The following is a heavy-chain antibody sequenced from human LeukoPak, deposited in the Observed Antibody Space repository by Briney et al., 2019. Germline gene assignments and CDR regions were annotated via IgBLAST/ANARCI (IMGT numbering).Heavy chain of an antibody. CDR1: GGSISSDTYY. J-gene: IGHJ4*02. CDR2: IHYGGST. CDR3: ATWIIGGGSFDF. V-gene: IGHV4-31*03. D-gene: IGHD1-26*01. Sequence: TLSLTCTVSGGSISSDTYYWSWIRQHPGKGLEWIGYIHYGGSTYYRPSLQSRVSISVDTSRNQVSLKLSSVTAADTAVYYCATWIIGGGSFDFWGQGTLVTVSS.